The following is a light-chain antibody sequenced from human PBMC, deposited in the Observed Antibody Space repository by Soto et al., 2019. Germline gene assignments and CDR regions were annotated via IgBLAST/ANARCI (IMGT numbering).Light chain of an antibody. CDR2: DVS. V-gene: IGLV2-11*01. CDR3: CSYAGGPYV. Sequence: QSVLTQPRSVSGSPGQSVAISCTGTSSDVGGYDYVSWYQQHPGKAPNVIIFDVSKRPSGAPDRFSGSKSGNTASLTISGLQAEDEADYYCCSYAGGPYVFGTGTKVTVL. CDR1: SSDVGGYDY. J-gene: IGLJ1*01.